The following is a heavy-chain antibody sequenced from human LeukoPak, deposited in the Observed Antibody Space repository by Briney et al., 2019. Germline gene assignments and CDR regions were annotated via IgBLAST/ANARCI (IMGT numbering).Heavy chain of an antibody. V-gene: IGHV3-53*01. D-gene: IGHD2-8*02. CDR1: GFTVSTNY. CDR2: IYSGGST. CDR3: ARDTGSMAARFFDN. Sequence: GGSLRLSCIASGFTVSTNYMSWVRQAPGKGLEWVSVIYSGGSTYYADSVKGRFTISRDNSKNTLYLQMNSLRAEDTAVYYCARDTGSMAARFFDNWGQGTLVTVSS. J-gene: IGHJ4*02.